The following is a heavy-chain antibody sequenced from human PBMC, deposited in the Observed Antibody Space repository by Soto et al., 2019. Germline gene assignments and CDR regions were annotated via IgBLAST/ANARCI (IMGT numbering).Heavy chain of an antibody. Sequence: EVQLLESGGGLVQPGGSLRLSCAASGFTFSSYAMSWVRQAPGKGLEWVSAISGSGGSTYYADSVKGRFTISRANSKNTLYLQMNSTRAEDTAVYYCANGAWELLDVGIDYWGQGTLVTVSS. CDR2: ISGSGGST. J-gene: IGHJ4*02. CDR3: ANGAWELLDVGIDY. CDR1: GFTFSSYA. D-gene: IGHD1-26*01. V-gene: IGHV3-23*01.